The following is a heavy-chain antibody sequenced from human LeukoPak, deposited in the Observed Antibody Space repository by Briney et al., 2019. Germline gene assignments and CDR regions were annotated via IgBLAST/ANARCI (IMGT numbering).Heavy chain of an antibody. D-gene: IGHD3-3*01. J-gene: IGHJ3*02. V-gene: IGHV1-18*01. CDR1: GLQFYRFV. CDR2: IRAYNGNT. CDR3: GGGPTMVLDFWSGGGAFDI. Sequence: ASVKVSCKGSGLQFYRFVISWVRQDAGQGPEGMGWIRAYNGNTNYAPKLQGRLTMTTDTSTSTADLQLRSLRSDDTAVYYCGGGPTMVLDFWSGGGAFDIWGQGTMVTVSS.